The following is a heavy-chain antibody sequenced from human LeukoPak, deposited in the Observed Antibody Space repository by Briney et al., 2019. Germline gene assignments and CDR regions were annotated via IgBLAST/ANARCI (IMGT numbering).Heavy chain of an antibody. D-gene: IGHD3-10*01. CDR3: ARDSVVRGVIYFGMDV. CDR1: GFIFSDYG. J-gene: IGHJ6*02. V-gene: IGHV3-33*01. Sequence: GRSLRLSCAASGFIFSDYGMHWVRQAPGKGLEWVAVIWYDGSNRYYADPVKGRFTISRDNSKNTLYLQMNSLRAEDTAVYYCARDSVVRGVIYFGMDVWGQGTTVTVSS. CDR2: IWYDGSNR.